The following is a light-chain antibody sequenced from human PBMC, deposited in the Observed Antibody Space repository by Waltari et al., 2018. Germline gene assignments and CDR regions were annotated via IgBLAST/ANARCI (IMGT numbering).Light chain of an antibody. CDR1: ENVNSY. CDR2: NSY. V-gene: IGKV3-11*01. J-gene: IGKJ4*01. CDR3: QQRNNYPLT. Sequence: EIVMTQSPATLSLSPGERATLSCRASENVNSYLVWFQQKPGQPPRLLIYNSYNRATGVPGRFSGSGSGTDFTLTITNLEPEDSAVYYCQQRNNYPLTFGGGTKIEIK.